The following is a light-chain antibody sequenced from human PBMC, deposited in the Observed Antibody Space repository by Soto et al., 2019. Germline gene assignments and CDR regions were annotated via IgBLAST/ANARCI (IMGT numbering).Light chain of an antibody. CDR3: QQYSSFSRT. V-gene: IGKV1-5*01. J-gene: IGKJ1*01. Sequence: DIQMTQSPSTLSASIGDRVSITCRATQDIGTYLAWYQQIPGKAPKLLIYDASTLESGVPSRFSGSGSGTEFSITISSLKPDDFANFYGQQYSSFSRTFGQGTKV. CDR2: DAS. CDR1: QDIGTY.